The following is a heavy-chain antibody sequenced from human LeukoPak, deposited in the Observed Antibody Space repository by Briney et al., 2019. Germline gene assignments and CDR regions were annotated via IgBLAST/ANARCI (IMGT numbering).Heavy chain of an antibody. D-gene: IGHD5-24*01. CDR2: ISSSGSTI. V-gene: IGHV3-48*03. CDR1: GFTFSSYE. Sequence: PGGSLRLSCAASGFTFSSYEMHWVRQAPGKGLEWVSYISSSGSTIYYADSVKGRFTISRDNSKNSLYLQMNSLRAEDTAVYYCARDRVEMVTVRSFDYWGQGTLVTVSS. J-gene: IGHJ4*02. CDR3: ARDRVEMVTVRSFDY.